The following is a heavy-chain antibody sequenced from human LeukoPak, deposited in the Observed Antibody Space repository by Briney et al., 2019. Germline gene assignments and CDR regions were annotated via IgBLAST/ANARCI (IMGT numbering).Heavy chain of an antibody. D-gene: IGHD6-6*01. CDR3: ARDASEYSSSPNWFDP. V-gene: IGHV3-21*01. CDR2: ISSSSSYI. CDR1: GFTFSSYS. Sequence: PGGSLRLSCAASGFTFSSYSMNWARQAPGKGLEWVSSISSSSSYIYYADSVKGRFTISRDNAKNSLYLQMNSLRAEDTAVYYCARDASEYSSSPNWFDPWGQGTLVTVSS. J-gene: IGHJ5*02.